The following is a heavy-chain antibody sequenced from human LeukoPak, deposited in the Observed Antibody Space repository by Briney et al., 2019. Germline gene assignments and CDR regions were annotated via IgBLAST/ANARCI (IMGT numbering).Heavy chain of an antibody. J-gene: IGHJ4*02. Sequence: PGGSLRLSCAASGFTFSIYCMHWVRQAPGKGLEWVAVIWYDGSNKYYADSVKGRFTISRDNSKNTLYLQMNSLRAEDTAVYYCAREGDYCTNCVCYRRLDYWGQGTLVTVSS. V-gene: IGHV3-33*01. D-gene: IGHD2-8*01. CDR2: IWYDGSNK. CDR1: GFTFSIYC. CDR3: AREGDYCTNCVCYRRLDY.